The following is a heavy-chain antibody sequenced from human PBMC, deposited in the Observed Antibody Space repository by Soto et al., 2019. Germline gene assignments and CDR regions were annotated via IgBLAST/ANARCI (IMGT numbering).Heavy chain of an antibody. CDR1: SGSINTFY. CDR2: IHSSETT. J-gene: IGHJ4*02. D-gene: IGHD1-7*01. V-gene: IGHV4-4*07. CDR3: ARDSIIGTSYSDY. Sequence: ESLSLTCPVSSGSINTFYWSWIRPPAGKGLAWIGRIHSSETTHYNPTLKSRATMSVDTSRNQCSLKLTSVTAADTAVYYCARDSIIGTSYSDYWGQGVLVTVSS.